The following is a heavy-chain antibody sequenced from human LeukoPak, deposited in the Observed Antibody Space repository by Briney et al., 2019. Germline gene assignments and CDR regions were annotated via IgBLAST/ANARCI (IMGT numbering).Heavy chain of an antibody. D-gene: IGHD2-15*01. CDR1: GYSFTSYW. CDR2: IYPGDSDT. V-gene: IGHV5-51*01. Sequence: GESLKISCKGSGYSFTSYWIGWVRQMPGKGLEWMGIIYPGDSDTRYSPSFQGQVTISADKSISTAYLQWSSLKAPDTAMYYCARRLGYCSGGSCGDFDYWGQGTLVTVSS. CDR3: ARRLGYCSGGSCGDFDY. J-gene: IGHJ4*02.